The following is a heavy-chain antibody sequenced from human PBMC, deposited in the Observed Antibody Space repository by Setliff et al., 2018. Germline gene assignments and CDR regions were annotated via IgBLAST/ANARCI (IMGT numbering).Heavy chain of an antibody. D-gene: IGHD6-6*01. CDR1: GGTFSDNA. Sequence: SVKVSCKTSGGTFSDNAMSWVRQAPGQGPEWMGGIIATVGGVSYAQKFQGRVTITADESTTTVYMELSSLTAADTAVYYCARSPGYSSSSVDYWGQGTLVTVSS. V-gene: IGHV1-69*13. CDR3: ARSPGYSSSSVDY. J-gene: IGHJ4*02. CDR2: IIATVGGV.